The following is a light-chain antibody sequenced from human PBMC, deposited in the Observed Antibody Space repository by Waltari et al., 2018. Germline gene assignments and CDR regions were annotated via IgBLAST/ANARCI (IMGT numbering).Light chain of an antibody. Sequence: PGQSITISCTGPSSDVGGYKTVFWYQQHPGKAPKVMIYDVSERPSGVSNRFSGSKSANTASLTIAGLQAEDEADYYCCSYAGSGTYVFGSGTKVTVL. CDR1: SSDVGGYKT. CDR2: DVS. V-gene: IGLV2-23*02. CDR3: CSYAGSGTYV. J-gene: IGLJ1*01.